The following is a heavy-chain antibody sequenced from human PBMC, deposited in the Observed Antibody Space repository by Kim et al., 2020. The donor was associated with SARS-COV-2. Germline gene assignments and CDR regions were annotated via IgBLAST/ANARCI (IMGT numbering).Heavy chain of an antibody. J-gene: IGHJ5*02. CDR2: IKRRDEGETT. V-gene: IGHV3-15*01. Sequence: GGSLRLSCAASGFNFKNAWMAWIRQAPGKGLEWVGRIKRRDEGETTDYAAAVIGRFNIARDDSRNMFYLQMSSLRPEDTGIYYCSSLGEGDYRWGQGTQV. CDR1: GFNFKNAW. CDR3: SSLGEGDYR. D-gene: IGHD3-10*01.